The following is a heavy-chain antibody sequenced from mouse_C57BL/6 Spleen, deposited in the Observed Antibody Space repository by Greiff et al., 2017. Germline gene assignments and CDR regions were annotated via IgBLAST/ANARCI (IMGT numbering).Heavy chain of an antibody. CDR1: GYAFSSSW. CDR3: ARSMGYYYAMDY. V-gene: IGHV1-82*01. D-gene: IGHD2-2*01. J-gene: IGHJ4*01. Sequence: QVQLQQSGPELVKPGASVKISCKASGYAFSSSWMNWVKQRPGKGLEWIGRIYPGDGDTNYNGKFKGKATLTADKSSSTAYMQLSSLTSEDSAVYFCARSMGYYYAMDYWGQGTSVTVSS. CDR2: IYPGDGDT.